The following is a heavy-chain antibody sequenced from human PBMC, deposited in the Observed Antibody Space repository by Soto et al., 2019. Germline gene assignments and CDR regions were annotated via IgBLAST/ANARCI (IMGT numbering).Heavy chain of an antibody. CDR1: GFTFRRYA. Sequence: GGSLRLSCAASGFTFRRYAMSWVHQAPGKGLEWVSAIGGSGGNTYYADSVKGRFTIARDNSKNMVYLEMNRLRAEDTAVYYCAKEFVATIMGAIYYFSGLDVWGQGTTVTVS. V-gene: IGHV3-23*01. CDR2: IGGSGGNT. D-gene: IGHD5-12*01. CDR3: AKEFVATIMGAIYYFSGLDV. J-gene: IGHJ6*02.